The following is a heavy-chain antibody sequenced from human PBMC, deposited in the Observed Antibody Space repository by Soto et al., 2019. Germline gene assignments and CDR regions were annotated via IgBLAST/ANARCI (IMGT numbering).Heavy chain of an antibody. J-gene: IGHJ4*02. CDR3: ARGLNGYLHYFDY. V-gene: IGHV1-69*13. D-gene: IGHD5-18*01. Sequence: SVKVSCKTSGGTFSSYAISWVRQAPGQGLEWMGGIVPIVDTATYAQKFQGRVTITADESTSTAYMELSSLRSEDTAVYYCARGLNGYLHYFDYWGQGTLVTVSS. CDR2: IVPIVDTA. CDR1: GGTFSSYA.